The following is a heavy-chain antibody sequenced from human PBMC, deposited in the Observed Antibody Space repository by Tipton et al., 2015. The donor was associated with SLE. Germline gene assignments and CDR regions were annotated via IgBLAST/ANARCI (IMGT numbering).Heavy chain of an antibody. J-gene: IGHJ2*01. V-gene: IGHV4-34*01. CDR2: INHGGST. CDR1: GGSFSVYY. Sequence: TLSLTCAVYGGSFSVYYWTWIRQPPGKGLEWIGEINHGGSTNYNPSLKSRVTISIDTSKNQFSLKLSSVTAADTAVYYCARAVPRGSTSGYWYFDLWGRGTLVTVSS. D-gene: IGHD6-6*01. CDR3: ARAVPRGSTSGYWYFDL.